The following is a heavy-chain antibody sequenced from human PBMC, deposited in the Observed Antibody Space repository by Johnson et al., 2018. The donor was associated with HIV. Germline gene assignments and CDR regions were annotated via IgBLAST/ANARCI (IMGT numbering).Heavy chain of an antibody. V-gene: IGHV3-30-3*01. J-gene: IGHJ3*02. Sequence: QVQVVESGGGVVQPGRSLRLSCAASGFTFSSYAMYWVRQAPGKGLEWVAGILYDGSNKYHADSVKGRFTISRDNSKNTLYLQMNSLRAVDTALYYCATVDYVILIGYYYDAFDIWGQGTMVTVSS. CDR3: ATVDYVILIGYYYDAFDI. CDR2: ILYDGSNK. CDR1: GFTFSSYA. D-gene: IGHD3-9*01.